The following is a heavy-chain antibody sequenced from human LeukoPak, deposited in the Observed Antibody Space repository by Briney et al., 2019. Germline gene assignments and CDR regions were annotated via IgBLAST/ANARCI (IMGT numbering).Heavy chain of an antibody. J-gene: IGHJ6*03. V-gene: IGHV1-2*02. CDR1: GYTFTGYY. CDR2: INPNSGGT. CDR3: ARDLRYSSGWSASGMDV. D-gene: IGHD6-19*01. Sequence: ASVKVSCKASGYTFTGYYMHWVRQAPGQGLEWMGWINPNSGGTNYAQKVQGRVSMTTDTSTSTAYMDLRSLRSDDTAVYYCARDLRYSSGWSASGMDVWGKGTTVTISS.